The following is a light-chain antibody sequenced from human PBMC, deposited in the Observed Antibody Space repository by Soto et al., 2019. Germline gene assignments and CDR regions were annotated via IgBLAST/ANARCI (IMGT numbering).Light chain of an antibody. V-gene: IGLV2-14*03. Sequence: QSVLTQPASVSGSPGQSITISCTGTSSDVGGYNFVSWYQQHPGKAPKLLIHDVSNRPSGVSTRFSGSKSGNTASLSISGLQAEDEAEYYCSSYTSISTYVVFGGGTQLTVL. CDR2: DVS. CDR1: SSDVGGYNF. J-gene: IGLJ2*01. CDR3: SSYTSISTYVV.